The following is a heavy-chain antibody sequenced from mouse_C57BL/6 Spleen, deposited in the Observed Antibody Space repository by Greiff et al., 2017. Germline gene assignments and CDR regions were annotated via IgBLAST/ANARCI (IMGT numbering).Heavy chain of an antibody. CDR3: AREDYSPAWFAY. J-gene: IGHJ3*01. D-gene: IGHD2-12*01. CDR1: GFTFSSYG. V-gene: IGHV5-6*01. Sequence: EVKVVESGGDLVKPGGSLKLSCAASGFTFSSYGMSWVRQTPDKRLEWVATISSGGSYTYYPDSVKGRFTISRDKAKNTLYLQMSSLKSEDTAMYYCAREDYSPAWFAYWGQGTLVTVSA. CDR2: ISSGGSYT.